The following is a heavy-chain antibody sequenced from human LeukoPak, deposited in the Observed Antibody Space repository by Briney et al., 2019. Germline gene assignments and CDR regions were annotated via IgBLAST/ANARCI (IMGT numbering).Heavy chain of an antibody. J-gene: IGHJ1*01. CDR3: ARDFPTGDHH. CDR1: GFTFSRYW. V-gene: IGHV3-7*05. CDR2: IKQDGSEK. Sequence: PGGSLRLSCAASGFTFSRYWMSWGRQAPGKGLEWVANIKQDGSEKGYADSVKGRFTISRDNAKNSLKMQMNSLRTEDTAVYYCARDFPTGDHHWGQGTLVTVSS. D-gene: IGHD7-27*01.